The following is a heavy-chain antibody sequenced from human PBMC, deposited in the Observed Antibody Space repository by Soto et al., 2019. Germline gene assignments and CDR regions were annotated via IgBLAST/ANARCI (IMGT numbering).Heavy chain of an antibody. D-gene: IGHD6-13*01. CDR1: GGSISSSSYY. J-gene: IGHJ6*02. CDR2: IYYSGST. CDR3: ASISGGSSWYTYSYVMDV. Sequence: SETLSLTCTVSGGSISSSSYYWGWIRQPPGKGLEWIGSIYYSGSTYYNPSLKSRVTISVDTSKNQFSLKLSSVTAADTAVYYCASISGGSSWYTYSYVMDVWGQGTKVTVSS. V-gene: IGHV4-39*01.